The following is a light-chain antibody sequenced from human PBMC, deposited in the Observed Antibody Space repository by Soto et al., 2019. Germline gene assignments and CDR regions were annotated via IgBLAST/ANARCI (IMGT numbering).Light chain of an antibody. V-gene: IGKV3-11*01. CDR2: DVS. CDR3: QQRSNWPRT. J-gene: IGKJ1*01. Sequence: EIVMTQSPATLSVSPGERATLSCRASQSVRSNLAWYQQKPCQAPRLLIYDVSNRATGIPARFSGSGSGTDFTLTISSLEPEDFAVYYCQQRSNWPRTFGQGTKVDIK. CDR1: QSVRSN.